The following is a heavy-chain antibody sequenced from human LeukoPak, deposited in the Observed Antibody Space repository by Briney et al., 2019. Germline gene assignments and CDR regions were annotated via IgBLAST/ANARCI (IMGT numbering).Heavy chain of an antibody. CDR3: ARGGAYYDFWSGYSLNWFDP. D-gene: IGHD3-3*01. V-gene: IGHV1-8*01. J-gene: IGHJ5*02. CDR1: GYTFTSYD. CDR2: MNPNSGNT. Sequence: GASVKVSCKASGYTFTSYDNNWVRQATGQGLEWMGWMNPNSGNTGYAQKFQGRVTMTRNTSISTAYMGLSSLRSEDTAVYYCARGGAYYDFWSGYSLNWFDPWGQGTLVTVSS.